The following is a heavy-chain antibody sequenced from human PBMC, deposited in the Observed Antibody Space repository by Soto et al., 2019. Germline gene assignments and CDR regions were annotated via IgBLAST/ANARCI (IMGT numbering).Heavy chain of an antibody. Sequence: GALRLSCAASGFTFSSYAISWARQAPGKXPERGSAGSASDGSIFEGDSVKGRLSISRDNSKNQRYLQIIRMRDEDRAVYYCVHVLAIYRGSGSCYFDYSGQGTLVDVFS. D-gene: IGHD3-10*01. CDR3: VHVLAIYRGSGSCYFDY. J-gene: IGHJ4*02. CDR1: GFTFSSYA. V-gene: IGHV3-23*01. CDR2: GSASDGSI.